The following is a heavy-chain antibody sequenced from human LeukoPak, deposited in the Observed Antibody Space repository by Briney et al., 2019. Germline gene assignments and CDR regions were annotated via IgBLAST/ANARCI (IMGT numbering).Heavy chain of an antibody. CDR1: GGSISSSSYY. Sequence: SETLSLTCTVSGGSISSSSYYWGWIRQPPGKGLEWIGSIYYSGSTYYNPSLNSRVTISVDTSKNQFSLKLSSVTAADTAVYYCARVTIAAPDAFDIWGQGTMVTVSS. D-gene: IGHD6-13*01. V-gene: IGHV4-39*07. CDR2: IYYSGST. J-gene: IGHJ3*02. CDR3: ARVTIAAPDAFDI.